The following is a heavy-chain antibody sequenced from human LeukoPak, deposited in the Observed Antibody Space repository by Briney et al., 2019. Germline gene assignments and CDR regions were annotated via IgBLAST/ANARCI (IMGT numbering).Heavy chain of an antibody. Sequence: ASVKVSCKASGGTFSSYAISWVRQATGQGLEWMGWMNPNSGNTGYAQKFQGRVTMTRNTSISTAYMELSSLRSEDTAVYYCARGAWIQHIPDYWGQGTLVTVSS. D-gene: IGHD5-18*01. CDR2: MNPNSGNT. CDR3: ARGAWIQHIPDY. J-gene: IGHJ4*02. CDR1: GGTFSSYA. V-gene: IGHV1-8*02.